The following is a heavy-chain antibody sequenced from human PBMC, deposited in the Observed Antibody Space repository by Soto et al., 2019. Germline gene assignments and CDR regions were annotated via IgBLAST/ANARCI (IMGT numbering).Heavy chain of an antibody. CDR1: GFSLDDNT. CDR3: ARVGNNYSFDL. Sequence: PGGSLRLSCAASGFSLDDNTMHWVRQPPGKALEWVALISWDGGFTYSADSVRGRFTTSRDNSQNSLFLEMKSLGIDDTAFYYCARVGNNYSFDLWGRGTLVTVSS. CDR2: ISWDGGFT. D-gene: IGHD2-21*01. V-gene: IGHV3-43*01. J-gene: IGHJ5*02.